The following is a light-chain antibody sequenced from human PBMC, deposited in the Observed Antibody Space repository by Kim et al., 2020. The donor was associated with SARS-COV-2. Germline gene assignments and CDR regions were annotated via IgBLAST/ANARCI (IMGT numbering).Light chain of an antibody. CDR3: QQYTSYPLT. Sequence: ASLGDRVTITCRASQSISSWVAWYQQKPGKAPTLLIYKASSLESGVPSRFSGSGSGSEFTLTISSLQPDDFATYYCQQYTSYPLTFGGGTKVDIK. CDR2: KAS. V-gene: IGKV1-5*03. CDR1: QSISSW. J-gene: IGKJ4*01.